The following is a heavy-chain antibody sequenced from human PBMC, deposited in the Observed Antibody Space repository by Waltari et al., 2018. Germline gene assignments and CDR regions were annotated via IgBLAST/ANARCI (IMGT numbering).Heavy chain of an antibody. CDR1: GYTFTRYD. CDR2: MNPNSGNT. Sequence: QVQLVQSGAEVKKPGASVKVSCKASGYTFTRYDINWLRQATGQGLEWMGWMNPNSGNTGYAQKFQGRVTITRNTSISTAYMELSSLRSEDAAVYYCARGIAAAGKTFDWFDPWGQGTLVTVSS. V-gene: IGHV1-8*03. D-gene: IGHD6-13*01. CDR3: ARGIAAAGKTFDWFDP. J-gene: IGHJ5*02.